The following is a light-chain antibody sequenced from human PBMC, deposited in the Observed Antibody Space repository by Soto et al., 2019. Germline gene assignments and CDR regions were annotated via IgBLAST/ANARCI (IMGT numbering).Light chain of an antibody. J-gene: IGKJ1*01. CDR2: EAS. V-gene: IGKV1-5*03. CDR3: QQSITYPYA. Sequence: DIQMTQSPSTLSASVGDRVTITCRASQSTSTWLAWYQQRPGKTPKLLISEASKLDSGVPSRFSGSGYGTEFTLTISSLQPDDFQTYYCQQSITYPYASGQGTKVEIK. CDR1: QSTSTW.